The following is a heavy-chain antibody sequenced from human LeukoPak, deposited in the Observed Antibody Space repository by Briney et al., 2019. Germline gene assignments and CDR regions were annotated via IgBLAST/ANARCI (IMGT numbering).Heavy chain of an antibody. J-gene: IGHJ3*02. D-gene: IGHD3-22*01. CDR2: IRDKGARYTT. Sequence: GGSLRLSCAGSGFTFSDPYMDWVRQAPGKGLEWVGLIRDKGARYTTEYAASVKGRFIISRDDSKNSLYLQMNSLKTEDTAVYYCTTYSSRDAFDIWGQGTMVIVSS. CDR3: TTYSSRDAFDI. V-gene: IGHV3-72*01. CDR1: GFTFSDPY.